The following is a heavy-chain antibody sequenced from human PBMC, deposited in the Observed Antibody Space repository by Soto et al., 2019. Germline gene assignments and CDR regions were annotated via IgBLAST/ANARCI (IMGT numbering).Heavy chain of an antibody. CDR1: GFTLSSYS. Sequence: EVQLVESGGGMVQPGGSLRVSCAASGFTLSSYSMHWVRQAPGKGLEWVSYISGSGGTIYYADSVKGRFTISRDNAKNSLSVQMNRLRDEDKAVYFCARETGLRSSGWSYYLYFWGQGTRVTVSS. D-gene: IGHD6-19*01. V-gene: IGHV3-48*02. CDR2: ISGSGGTI. J-gene: IGHJ4*02. CDR3: ARETGLRSSGWSYYLYF.